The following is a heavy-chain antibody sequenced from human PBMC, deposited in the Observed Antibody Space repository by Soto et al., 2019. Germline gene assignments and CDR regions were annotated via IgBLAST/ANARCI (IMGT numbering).Heavy chain of an antibody. CDR3: AKDIGGGQWLVSFDY. D-gene: IGHD6-19*01. J-gene: IGHJ4*02. Sequence: GGSLRLSCAASGFTFDDYAMHWVRQAPGKGLEWVSGISWNSGSIGYADSVKGRFTISRDNAKNSLYLQMNSLRAEDTALYYCAKDIGGGQWLVSFDYWGQGTLVTVSS. CDR1: GFTFDDYA. V-gene: IGHV3-9*01. CDR2: ISWNSGSI.